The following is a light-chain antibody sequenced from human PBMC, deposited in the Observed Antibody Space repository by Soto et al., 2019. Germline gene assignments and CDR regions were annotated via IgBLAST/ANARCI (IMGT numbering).Light chain of an antibody. J-gene: IGKJ4*01. V-gene: IGKV3-15*01. Sequence: EIVMTQSPATLSVSPGERATLSCRATQSISSNLAWYQQKPGQAPRPLIYGAATRATGIPASFSGSGSGTDCTLIISGLQSEDFAVYYCQMYNNWLATFGGGTKVESK. CDR2: GAA. CDR3: QMYNNWLAT. CDR1: QSISSN.